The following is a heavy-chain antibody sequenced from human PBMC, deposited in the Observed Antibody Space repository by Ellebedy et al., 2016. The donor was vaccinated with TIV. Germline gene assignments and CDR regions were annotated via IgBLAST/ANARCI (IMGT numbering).Heavy chain of an antibody. CDR1: GFPFSNYA. V-gene: IGHV3-23*01. CDR3: AKGMNGVHYYSGIDV. D-gene: IGHD2-8*01. J-gene: IGHJ6*02. CDR2: ISGSGGNT. Sequence: GESLKIPCAASGFPFSNYAMNWVRQAPGKGLEWVSAISGSGGNTYYADSPKGRFTISRDNSKNTLYVQINSLRAEDTAVYYCAKGMNGVHYYSGIDVWGQGTTVTVSS.